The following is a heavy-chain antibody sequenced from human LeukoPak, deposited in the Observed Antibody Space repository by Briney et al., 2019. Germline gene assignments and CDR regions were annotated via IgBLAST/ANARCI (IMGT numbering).Heavy chain of an antibody. CDR1: GFTFSSYE. V-gene: IGHV3-48*03. Sequence: GGSLRLSCAASGFTFSSYEMNWVRQAPGKGLEWVSYISSSGSTIYYADSVKGRFTVSRDNSKNTLYLQMNSLRAEDTAVYYCAREYDILTGYYPSEFDYWGQGTLVTVSS. CDR3: AREYDILTGYYPSEFDY. J-gene: IGHJ4*02. CDR2: ISSSGSTI. D-gene: IGHD3-9*01.